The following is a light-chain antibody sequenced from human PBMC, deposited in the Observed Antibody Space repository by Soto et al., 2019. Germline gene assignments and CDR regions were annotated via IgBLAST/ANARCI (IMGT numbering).Light chain of an antibody. Sequence: DIQMTQSPSSLSVSVGDKVTITCQASQDIRSSVNWYQQRPGKAPRILIFGSTNLESGVPSRFSGGGSGINFNCSISSLEPEDIATYYCQHCDIHVTFGGGTKLDFK. V-gene: IGKV1-33*01. J-gene: IGKJ3*01. CDR2: GST. CDR1: QDIRSS. CDR3: QHCDIHVT.